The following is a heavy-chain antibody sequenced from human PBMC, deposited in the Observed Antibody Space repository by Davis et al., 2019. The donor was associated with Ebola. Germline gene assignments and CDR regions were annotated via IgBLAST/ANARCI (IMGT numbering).Heavy chain of an antibody. D-gene: IGHD6-13*01. CDR2: ISWNSDVT. V-gene: IGHV3-9*01. CDR3: AKGLAAALPRAIDY. CDR1: GFPFMTNA. J-gene: IGHJ4*02. Sequence: PGGSLRLSCVPSGFPFMTNAMHWVRQAPGKGLEWVSGISWNSDVTGYADSVKGRFTISRDNAKNSLYLQMNGLRVEDTALYYCAKGLAAALPRAIDYWGQGTVVTVSS.